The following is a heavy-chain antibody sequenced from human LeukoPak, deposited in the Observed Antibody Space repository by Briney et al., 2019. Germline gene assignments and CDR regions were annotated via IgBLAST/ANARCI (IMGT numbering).Heavy chain of an antibody. J-gene: IGHJ5*02. CDR2: IKQDGSEK. CDR3: ARVRAVAGKGWFDP. CDR1: GFTFSSYW. D-gene: IGHD6-19*01. V-gene: IGHV3-7*03. Sequence: GGSLRLSCAASGFTFSSYWMSWVRQAPGKGLEWVANIKQDGSEKYYVDSVKGRFTISRDNAKNSLCLQMNSLRAEDTAVYYCARVRAVAGKGWFDPWGQGTLVTVSS.